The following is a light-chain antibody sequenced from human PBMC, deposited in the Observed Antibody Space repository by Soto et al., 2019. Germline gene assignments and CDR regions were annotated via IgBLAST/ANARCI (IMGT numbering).Light chain of an antibody. J-gene: IGKJ5*01. V-gene: IGKV3-15*01. CDR3: QPNENWIT. Sequence: TQSPDTLSMSPGERATLSCRASQSVVNNLAWYQQKPGQAPRLLIYAASTRATGVPARLSGSGSGTDFTLTITSLQSEDFGIYYSQPNENWITFGQGTRLEI. CDR1: QSVVNN. CDR2: AAS.